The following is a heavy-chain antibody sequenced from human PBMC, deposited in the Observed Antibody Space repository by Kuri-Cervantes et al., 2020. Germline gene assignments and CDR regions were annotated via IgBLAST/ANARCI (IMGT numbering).Heavy chain of an antibody. Sequence: GGSLRLSCAASGFTFTNAWMTWVRQAPGKGLEWVGRIKSKTDGGTTDYAAPVKGRFTISRDDSKRTLYLQMNSLKTEDTAVYYCTRRGNYGDYVQHDYWGQGTLVTVSS. D-gene: IGHD4-17*01. CDR3: TRRGNYGDYVQHDY. CDR1: GFTFTNAW. J-gene: IGHJ4*02. CDR2: IKSKTDGGTT. V-gene: IGHV3-15*01.